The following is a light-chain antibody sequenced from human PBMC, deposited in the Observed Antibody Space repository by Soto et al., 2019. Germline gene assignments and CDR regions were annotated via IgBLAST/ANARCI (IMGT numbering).Light chain of an antibody. CDR1: QSISSY. V-gene: IGKV1-39*01. J-gene: IGKJ3*01. CDR2: AAS. CDR3: QLEFT. Sequence: DIQMTQSPSSLSASVGDRVTITCRASQSISSYLNWYQQKPGKAPKLLIYAASSLQSGVPSRFSGSGSGTDFTLTISSLQPEDFATYYCQLEFTFGPGTKVDIK.